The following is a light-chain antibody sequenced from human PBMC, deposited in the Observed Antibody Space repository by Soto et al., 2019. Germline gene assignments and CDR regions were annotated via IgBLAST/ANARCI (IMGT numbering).Light chain of an antibody. J-gene: IGKJ1*01. CDR2: CAS. Sequence: EIVLTQSPGTLSLSPGERATLSCRAGQSVSSSYLALYQQKPGQAPRLLINCASSRGTGIPNRFSGSGSGTDFTLNISRLEPEDFAVYYCRQYGSSPKCACGQGTKVDI. V-gene: IGKV3-20*01. CDR3: RQYGSSPKCA. CDR1: QSVSSSY.